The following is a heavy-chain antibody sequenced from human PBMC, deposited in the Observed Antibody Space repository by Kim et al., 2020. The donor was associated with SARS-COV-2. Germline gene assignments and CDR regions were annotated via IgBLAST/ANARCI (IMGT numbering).Heavy chain of an antibody. CDR1: GFTFGDYA. CDR3: AKDGYSSSSYLDF. CDR2: IGWNTAGI. V-gene: IGHV3-9*01. J-gene: IGHJ4*02. D-gene: IGHD6-6*01. Sequence: GGSLRLSCAASGFTFGDYAMHWVRQFPGKGLEWVSGIGWNTAGIGYADSVKGRFTISRDNAKNSLYLQMNGLRAEDTALYYCAKDGYSSSSYLDFWGQGT.